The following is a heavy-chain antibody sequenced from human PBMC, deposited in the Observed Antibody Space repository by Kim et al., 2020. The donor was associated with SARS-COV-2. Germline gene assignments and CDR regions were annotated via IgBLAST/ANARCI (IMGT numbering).Heavy chain of an antibody. J-gene: IGHJ1*01. V-gene: IGHV1-69*01. D-gene: IGHD6-6*01. Sequence: YAQSFQGRVTHTADESTSTAFMELNTLDSEDTATYYCARGLGSSSLGFDHWGQGTLVTVSS. CDR3: ARGLGSSSLGFDH.